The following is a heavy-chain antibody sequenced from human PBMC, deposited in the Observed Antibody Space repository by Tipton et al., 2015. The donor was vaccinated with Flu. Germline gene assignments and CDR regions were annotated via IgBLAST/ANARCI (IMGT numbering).Heavy chain of an antibody. V-gene: IGHV4-4*07. CDR2: IYTSGST. D-gene: IGHD6-19*01. Sequence: TLSLTCTVSGGSISSYYWSWIRQPAGKGLEWIRRIYTSGSTNYNPSLKSRVTMSVDTSKNQFSLKLSSVTAADTAVYYCARCETGASSGWPPNYYYYYMDVWGKGTTVTVSS. CDR3: ARCETGASSGWPPNYYYYYMDV. J-gene: IGHJ6*03. CDR1: GGSISSYY.